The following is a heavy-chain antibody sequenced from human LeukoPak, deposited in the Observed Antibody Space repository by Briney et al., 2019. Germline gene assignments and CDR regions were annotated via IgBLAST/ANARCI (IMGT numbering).Heavy chain of an antibody. J-gene: IGHJ4*02. CDR1: VHRFISYG. Sequence: ASVKVSCKASVHRFISYGFSWVRQAPGQGLEWMGWISAYNGNTNYAQKFQGRVTMTTDTSTSTVYMEVRSLRSDDTAVYYCARALSDDFWSGYQDHWGQGTLVTVSS. D-gene: IGHD3-3*01. CDR2: ISAYNGNT. V-gene: IGHV1-18*01. CDR3: ARALSDDFWSGYQDH.